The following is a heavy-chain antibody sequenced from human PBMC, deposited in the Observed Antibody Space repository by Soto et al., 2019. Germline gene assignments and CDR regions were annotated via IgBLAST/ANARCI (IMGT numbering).Heavy chain of an antibody. CDR1: GGTFMSYA. D-gene: IGHD3-22*01. V-gene: IGHV1-69*13. CDR2: IIPIFGTA. Sequence: RXSVKVSCKASGGTFMSYAISWVRQAPGQGLEWMGGIIPIFGTANYAQKFQGRVTITADESTSTAYMELSSLRSEDTAVYYCARGHYYDSSGYYYFFDYWGQGTLVTVSS. CDR3: ARGHYYDSSGYYYFFDY. J-gene: IGHJ4*02.